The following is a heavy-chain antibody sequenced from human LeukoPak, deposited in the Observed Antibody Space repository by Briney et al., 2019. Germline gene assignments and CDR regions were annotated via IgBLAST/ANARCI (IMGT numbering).Heavy chain of an antibody. Sequence: SETLSLTCTVSGGSIRSSYYYWGWIHQPPGKGLEWIGSIYDSGSTYYNPSLKSRVTISVDTSKNQFSLKLNSVTAADTAVYYCARVDTAMVTAVNNWFDPWGQGTLVTVSS. V-gene: IGHV4-39*01. CDR3: ARVDTAMVTAVNNWFDP. J-gene: IGHJ5*02. CDR2: IYDSGST. D-gene: IGHD5-18*01. CDR1: GGSIRSSYYY.